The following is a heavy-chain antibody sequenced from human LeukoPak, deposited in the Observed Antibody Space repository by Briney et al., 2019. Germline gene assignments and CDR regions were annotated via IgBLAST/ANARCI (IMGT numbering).Heavy chain of an antibody. Sequence: PGRSLRLSCAASGFTFSSYAMHWVRQAPGKGLEWVAVISYDGSNKYYADSVKGRFTISRDNSKNTLYLQMNSRRAEDTAVYYCARAYCSGGSCYGYYYYYYGMDVWAKGPRSPSP. CDR1: GFTFSSYA. J-gene: IGHJ6*02. V-gene: IGHV3-30-3*01. D-gene: IGHD2-15*01. CDR2: ISYDGSNK. CDR3: ARAYCSGGSCYGYYYYYYGMDV.